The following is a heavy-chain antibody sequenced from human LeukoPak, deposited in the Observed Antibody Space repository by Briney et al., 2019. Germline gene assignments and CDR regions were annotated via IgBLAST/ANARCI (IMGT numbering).Heavy chain of an antibody. CDR3: AKLAKYFYGSETYYFFEH. J-gene: IGHJ4*02. Sequence: GESLRLSCAASGFSFTTYWMSWVRQAPGKGLEWVANIKQDGTEKYYVDSVKGRFSISRDNAKNSLYLQMNSLRVEDTAVYYCAKLAKYFYGSETYYFFEHWGQGTPVTASS. CDR1: GFSFTTYW. D-gene: IGHD3-10*01. CDR2: IKQDGTEK. V-gene: IGHV3-7*01.